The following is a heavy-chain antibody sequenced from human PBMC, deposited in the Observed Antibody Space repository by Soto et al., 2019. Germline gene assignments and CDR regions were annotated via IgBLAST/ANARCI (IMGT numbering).Heavy chain of an antibody. D-gene: IGHD3-16*01. CDR3: ARIHSPMTYGGSVFDS. CDR2: IIPLVGTP. J-gene: IGHJ5*01. Sequence: SVKVSCKVSGGNFNTYGIGWGRQAPGQGLEGMGEIIPLVGTPNYAQRFQDRLTISADESTTTAYIELSSLRSEDSAVYFCARIHSPMTYGGSVFDSWGQRPQVTLSS. V-gene: IGHV1-69*13. CDR1: GGNFNTYG.